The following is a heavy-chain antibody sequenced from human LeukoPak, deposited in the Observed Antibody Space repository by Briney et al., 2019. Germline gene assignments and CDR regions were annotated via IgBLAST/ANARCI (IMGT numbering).Heavy chain of an antibody. CDR3: ARARDPIRFLEWLSSFDY. CDR2: TNPNSGGT. CDR1: GYTFTGYY. Sequence: ASVKVSCKASGYTFTGYYMHWVRQAPGQGLEWMGWTNPNSGGTNYAQKFQGRVTMTRDTSISTAYMELSRLRSDDTAVYYCARARDPIRFLEWLSSFDYWGQGTLVTVSS. D-gene: IGHD3-3*01. V-gene: IGHV1-2*02. J-gene: IGHJ4*02.